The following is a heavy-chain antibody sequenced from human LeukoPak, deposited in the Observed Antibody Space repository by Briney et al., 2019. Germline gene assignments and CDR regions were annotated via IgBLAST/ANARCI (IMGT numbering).Heavy chain of an antibody. J-gene: IGHJ4*02. CDR2: VYSSGST. D-gene: IGHD3-22*01. CDR3: AREDTSRYYLGFDY. Sequence: SETLSLTCTVSSGSISSYYWNWIRQPAGKGLDWIGRVYSSGSTNCNPSLKSRVTMSVDTSKNQFSLRLSSVTAADTAVYYCAREDTSRYYLGFDYWGQGTLVTVSS. V-gene: IGHV4-4*07. CDR1: SGSISSYY.